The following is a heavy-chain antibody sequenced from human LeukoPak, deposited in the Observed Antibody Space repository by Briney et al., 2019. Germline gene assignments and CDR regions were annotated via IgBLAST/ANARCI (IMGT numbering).Heavy chain of an antibody. Sequence: ASVKVSCKASGYTFTGYAMNWVRQAPGQGLEWMGWINTNTGNPTYAQGFTGRFVFSLDTSVSTTYLQISSLKAEDTAVYYCARDPGDDFVVPGDPWGQGTLVTVSS. J-gene: IGHJ5*02. D-gene: IGHD2-2*01. CDR3: ARDPGDDFVVPGDP. V-gene: IGHV7-4-1*02. CDR2: INTNTGNP. CDR1: GYTFTGYA.